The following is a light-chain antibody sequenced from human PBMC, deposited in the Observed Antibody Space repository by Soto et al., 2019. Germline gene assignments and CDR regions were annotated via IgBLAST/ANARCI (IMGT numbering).Light chain of an antibody. Sequence: DIQMTQSPSSLSASVGDRVTITCRASQTITNYLNWYQQKPGKAPKLLIYAASTLLSGVPARFSGGGSGTAFTRIIDSLQTEDFATYDCQQSYSSPWTFGQGTKVEIK. CDR2: AAS. V-gene: IGKV1-39*01. CDR3: QQSYSSPWT. J-gene: IGKJ1*01. CDR1: QTITNY.